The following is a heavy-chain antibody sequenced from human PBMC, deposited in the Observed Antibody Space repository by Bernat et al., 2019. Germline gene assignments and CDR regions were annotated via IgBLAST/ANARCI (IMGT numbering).Heavy chain of an antibody. CDR2: LSHDGSKK. J-gene: IGHJ4*02. V-gene: IGHV3-30*15. Sequence: QVQLVESGGGVVQPGRSLRLSCAASGFTFSGYAVHWVRQAPGKGLEWVAALSHDGSKKYYADSVKGRFTISRDISKNMLYLQMSSLRTEDMAVYYCARAPEGLDCWGQGTLVTVSS. CDR1: GFTFSGYA. CDR3: ARAPEGLDC.